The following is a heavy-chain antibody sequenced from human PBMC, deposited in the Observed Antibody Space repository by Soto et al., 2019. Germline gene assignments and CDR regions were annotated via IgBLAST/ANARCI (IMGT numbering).Heavy chain of an antibody. CDR3: AKDYLRLRLGELSGVAFDI. D-gene: IGHD3-16*02. J-gene: IGHJ3*02. Sequence: GGSLRLSCAASGFTFSSYGMHWVRQAPGKGLEWVAVISYDGSNKYYADSVKGRFTISRDNSKNTQYLQMNSLRAEDTAVYYCAKDYLRLRLGELSGVAFDIWGQGTMVTVSS. V-gene: IGHV3-30*18. CDR1: GFTFSSYG. CDR2: ISYDGSNK.